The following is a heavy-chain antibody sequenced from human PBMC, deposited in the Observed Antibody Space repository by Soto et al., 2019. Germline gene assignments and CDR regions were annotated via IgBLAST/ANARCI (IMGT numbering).Heavy chain of an antibody. Sequence: GGSLRLSCSASGFSFSEYSMHWVRQAPGKGLQYVSTISSDGDITYYADSVKGRFTISRDNSKNTLYLQMNSLRPEDTAVYYCVKVSTFYDILTGYYSTNFFDPWGQGTLVTVSS. CDR1: GFSFSEYS. CDR2: ISSDGDIT. V-gene: IGHV3-64D*06. J-gene: IGHJ5*02. CDR3: VKVSTFYDILTGYYSTNFFDP. D-gene: IGHD3-9*01.